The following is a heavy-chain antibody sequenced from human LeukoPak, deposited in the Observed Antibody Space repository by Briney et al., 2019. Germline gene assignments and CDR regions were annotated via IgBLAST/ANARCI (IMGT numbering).Heavy chain of an antibody. CDR2: ISSSSSTI. CDR1: GFTFSSYS. J-gene: IGHJ4*02. V-gene: IGHV3-48*01. Sequence: PGGSLRLSCAASGFTFSSYSMNWVRQAPGKGLEWASYISSSSSTIYYADSVKGRFTISRDNAKNSLYLQMNSLRAEDTAVYYCAGAHCSSTSCYGVDYWGQGTLVTVSS. D-gene: IGHD2-2*01. CDR3: AGAHCSSTSCYGVDY.